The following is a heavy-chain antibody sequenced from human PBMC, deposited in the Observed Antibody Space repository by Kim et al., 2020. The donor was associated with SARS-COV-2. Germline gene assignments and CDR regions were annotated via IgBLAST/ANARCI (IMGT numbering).Heavy chain of an antibody. D-gene: IGHD3-3*01. J-gene: IGHJ4*02. Sequence: GGSLRLSCAASGFTFSSYSMNWVRQAPGKGLEWVSSISSSSSYIYYADSVKGRFTISRDNAKNSLYLQMNSLRAEDTAVYYCARSSGGYDFWSGYYNFDYWGQGTLVTVSS. CDR1: GFTFSSYS. CDR3: ARSSGGYDFWSGYYNFDY. CDR2: ISSSSSYI. V-gene: IGHV3-21*01.